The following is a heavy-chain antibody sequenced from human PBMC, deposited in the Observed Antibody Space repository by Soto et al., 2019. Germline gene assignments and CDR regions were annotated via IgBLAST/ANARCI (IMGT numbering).Heavy chain of an antibody. CDR1: GGTFSSYA. J-gene: IGHJ4*02. V-gene: IGHV1-69*13. CDR2: IIPIFGTA. CDR3: ARDEPGQQLVLGLFDY. Sequence: ASVKVSCKASGGTFSSYAISWVRQAPGQGLEWMGGIIPIFGTANYAQKFQGRVTITADESTSTAYMELSSLRSEDTALYYCARDEPGQQLVLGLFDYWGQGTLVTVSS. D-gene: IGHD6-13*01.